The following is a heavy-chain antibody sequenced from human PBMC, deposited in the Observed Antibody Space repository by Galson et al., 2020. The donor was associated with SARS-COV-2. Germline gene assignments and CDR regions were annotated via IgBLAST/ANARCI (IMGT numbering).Heavy chain of an antibody. J-gene: IGHJ4*02. CDR1: GGSINNGRYY. CDR3: ARELGGSYFDS. V-gene: IGHV4-31*03. D-gene: IGHD3-16*01. CDR2: IYRSEST. Sequence: ASETLSLTCTVSGGSINNGRYYWTWIRQHPGKGLEWIGYIYRSESTYYHPSLKSRVTISEDSSKNQFSLQVTSVTAADAAVYYCARELGGSYFDSWGQGTLVTVSS.